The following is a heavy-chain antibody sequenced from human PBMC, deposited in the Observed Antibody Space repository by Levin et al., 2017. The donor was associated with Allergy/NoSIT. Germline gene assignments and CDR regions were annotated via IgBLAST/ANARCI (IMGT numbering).Heavy chain of an antibody. V-gene: IGHV4-34*01. CDR1: GGSFSGYY. CDR3: ASGTKYYGSGSLSDV. D-gene: IGHD3-10*01. Sequence: SQTLSLTCAVYGGSFSGYYWSWLRQPPGKGLEWIGEINHSGSTNYNPSLKSRVTISVDTSKNQFSLKLSSVTAADTAVYYCASGTKYYGSGSLSDVWGQGTTVTVSS. CDR2: INHSGST. J-gene: IGHJ6*02.